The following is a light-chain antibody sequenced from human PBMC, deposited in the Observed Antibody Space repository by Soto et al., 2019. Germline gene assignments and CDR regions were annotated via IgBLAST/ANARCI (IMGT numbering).Light chain of an antibody. CDR3: SSFSVACRL. Sequence: QSVLTQPASVSGSPGQSITITCAWTSSDIGGYYYVPWYQHHPGKAPHIIIYDVTRLLSGVSPRFSGSKSGNTASLTISGRQAKDEAVYFCSSFSVACRLFATGTKVTVL. V-gene: IGLV2-14*01. CDR2: DVT. J-gene: IGLJ1*01. CDR1: SSDIGGYYY.